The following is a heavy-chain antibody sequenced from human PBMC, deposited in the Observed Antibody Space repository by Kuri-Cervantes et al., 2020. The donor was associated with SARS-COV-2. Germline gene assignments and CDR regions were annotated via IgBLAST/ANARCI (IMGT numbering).Heavy chain of an antibody. Sequence: GSLRLSCIVSGGSISSYYWSWIRQPPGKGLEWIGDIYKSGSTNSNPSLKTRVTISVDTSKNQFPLRLSSVTAADTAVYFCAKYRTGDYLSTYFGHGSWFDPWGQGTLVTVSS. CDR3: AKYRTGDYLSTYFGHGSWFDP. V-gene: IGHV4-59*01. D-gene: IGHD3-3*01. CDR1: GGSISSYY. J-gene: IGHJ5*02. CDR2: IYKSGST.